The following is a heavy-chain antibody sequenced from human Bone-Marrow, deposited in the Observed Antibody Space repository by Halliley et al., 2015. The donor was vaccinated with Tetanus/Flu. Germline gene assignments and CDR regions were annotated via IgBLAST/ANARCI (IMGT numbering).Heavy chain of an antibody. J-gene: IGHJ4*02. CDR3: ARHLGDDYGLYYFDY. D-gene: IGHD4-17*01. CDR2: ISTSSRYT. V-gene: IGHV3-11*06. Sequence: SYISTSSRYTKYTDSVKGRFTISRDNAKNSLYLQMNSLRAEDTAVYYCARHLGDDYGLYYFDYWGQGTVVTVSS.